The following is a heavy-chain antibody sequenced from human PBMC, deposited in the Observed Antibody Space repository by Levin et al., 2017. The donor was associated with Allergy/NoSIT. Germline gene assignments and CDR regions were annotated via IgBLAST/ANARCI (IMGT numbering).Heavy chain of an antibody. V-gene: IGHV3-23*01. CDR1: GFTFSSYA. CDR2: ISGSGGST. Sequence: GGSLRLSCAASGFTFSSYAMSWVRQAPGKGLEWVSAISGSGGSTYYADSVKGRFTISRDNSKNTLYLQMNSLRAEDTAVYYCAKDWMVRRVFPDDAFDIWGQGTMVTVSS. D-gene: IGHD3-10*01. J-gene: IGHJ3*02. CDR3: AKDWMVRRVFPDDAFDI.